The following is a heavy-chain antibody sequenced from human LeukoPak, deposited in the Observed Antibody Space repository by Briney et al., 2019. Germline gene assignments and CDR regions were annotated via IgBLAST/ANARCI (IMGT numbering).Heavy chain of an antibody. Sequence: GGSLRLSCAASGFTFSSHAMSWVRQAPGKGLEWVSTIKPSDASTNYADSVKGRFTISRDNSKTTLFLQMNSLRAGDTAIYYCAKVRDSGDYPVYYGMDVWGQGTTVTVSS. V-gene: IGHV3-23*01. J-gene: IGHJ6*02. CDR1: GFTFSSHA. CDR2: IKPSDAST. D-gene: IGHD4-17*01. CDR3: AKVRDSGDYPVYYGMDV.